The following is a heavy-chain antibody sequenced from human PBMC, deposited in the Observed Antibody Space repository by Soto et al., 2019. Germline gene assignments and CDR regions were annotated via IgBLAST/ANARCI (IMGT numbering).Heavy chain of an antibody. D-gene: IGHD3-22*01. CDR1: GGTFSSYA. CDR3: ARVRYYDSSGYSRPFDY. V-gene: IGHV1-69*06. CDR2: IIPIFGTA. Sequence: QVQLVQSGAEVKKPGSSVKVSCKASGGTFSSYAISWVRQAPGQGLEWTGGIIPIFGTANYAQKFQGRVTITEDKSTSTAYMELSSLRSENTAVYYCARVRYYDSSGYSRPFDYWCQGTLVTVSS. J-gene: IGHJ4*02.